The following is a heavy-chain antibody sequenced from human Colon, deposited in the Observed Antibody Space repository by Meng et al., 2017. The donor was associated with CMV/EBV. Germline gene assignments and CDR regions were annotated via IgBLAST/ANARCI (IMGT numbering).Heavy chain of an antibody. V-gene: IGHV3-23*01. Sequence: EVRLLDSGGILVQPGGSLRLSCAASGFSFNNYAMAWVRQAPGRRLEWVSTIGGRGDDTYYADSGKGRFTISRDNSRNTLYLQMSSLRAEDTAIYYCARLTPTYSSATFDYWGQGALVTVSS. CDR3: ARLTPTYSSATFDY. J-gene: IGHJ4*02. CDR1: GFSFNNYA. CDR2: IGGRGDDT. D-gene: IGHD2/OR15-2a*01.